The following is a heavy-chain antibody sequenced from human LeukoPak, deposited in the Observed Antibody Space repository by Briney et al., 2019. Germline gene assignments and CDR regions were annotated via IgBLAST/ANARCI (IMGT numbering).Heavy chain of an antibody. V-gene: IGHV5-51*01. CDR3: ARRQGCSSSSCPPDS. Sequence: GESLKISCRGSGYSFTTYWIGWVRQMPGKGLEWMGIIYPGDSDTRYSPSFQGQVTMSADKSINTAYLQWSSLKASDTAMYYCARRQGCSSSSCPPDSWGQGTLVTVSS. D-gene: IGHD2-15*01. J-gene: IGHJ4*02. CDR1: GYSFTTYW. CDR2: IYPGDSDT.